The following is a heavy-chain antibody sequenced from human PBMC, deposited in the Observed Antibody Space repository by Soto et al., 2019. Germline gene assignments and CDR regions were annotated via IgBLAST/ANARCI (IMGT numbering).Heavy chain of an antibody. J-gene: IGHJ4*02. CDR3: ARDGGRHSGGMDY. D-gene: IGHD1-26*01. Sequence: QVQLVQSGAEVKKPGSSVKVSCKASGGTFSSYSINWVRQAPGQGLEWMGEIIPIFGTANYAQKCQGRVTITADESTSTAYMELSSLRSEDTAVYYWARDGGRHSGGMDYWGQGTVVTVSS. CDR1: GGTFSSYS. V-gene: IGHV1-69*01. CDR2: IIPIFGTA.